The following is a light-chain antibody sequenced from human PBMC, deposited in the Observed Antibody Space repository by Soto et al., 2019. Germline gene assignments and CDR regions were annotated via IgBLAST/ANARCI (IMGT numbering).Light chain of an antibody. Sequence: QSALTQPASVSGSPGQSITISCTGTSSDVGGYNYVSWYQQHPGKAPKLMIYDVSNRPSGVSNRFSGSKSGNTASLTISGLQAEDEADYYFSSYTSSSTVVCGGGTKVTVL. CDR2: DVS. J-gene: IGLJ2*01. V-gene: IGLV2-14*01. CDR1: SSDVGGYNY. CDR3: SSYTSSSTVV.